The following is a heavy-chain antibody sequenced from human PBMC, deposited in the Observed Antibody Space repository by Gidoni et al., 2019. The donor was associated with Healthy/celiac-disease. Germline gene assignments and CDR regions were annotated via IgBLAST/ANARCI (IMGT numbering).Heavy chain of an antibody. CDR2: ISSSSSYI. Sequence: EVQLVASGGGLVKPGGSLRLSCAASGFTFSSYSMNWVRQAPGKGLEWVSSISSSSSYIYYADSVKGRFTISRDNAKNSLYLQMNSLSAEDTAVYYCARARVRTIFGVASNSDFDYWGQGTLVTVSS. CDR1: GFTFSSYS. D-gene: IGHD3-3*01. J-gene: IGHJ4*02. CDR3: ARARVRTIFGVASNSDFDY. V-gene: IGHV3-21*01.